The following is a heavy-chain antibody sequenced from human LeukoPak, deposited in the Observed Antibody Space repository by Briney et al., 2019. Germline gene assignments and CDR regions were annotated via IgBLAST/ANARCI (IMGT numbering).Heavy chain of an antibody. D-gene: IGHD5-18*01. Sequence: PSQTLSLTCTVSGGSLSSGSYYWSWLRQPAGQGREWIGRIETSGSTNYNPSLKSRVTISVDTSKNQFSLKLSSVTAADTAVYYCARELDTAMDTYYFDYWGQGTLVTVSS. J-gene: IGHJ4*02. CDR2: IETSGST. V-gene: IGHV4-61*02. CDR1: GGSLSSGSYY. CDR3: ARELDTAMDTYYFDY.